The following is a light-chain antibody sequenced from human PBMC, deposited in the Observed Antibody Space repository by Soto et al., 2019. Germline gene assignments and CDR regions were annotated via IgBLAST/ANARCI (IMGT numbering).Light chain of an antibody. Sequence: QSAPTQPASVSGSPGQSITISCTGTSSDIGLNNYVSWYQQHPGKAPALIIYAVTYRPSGVSSRFSGSKSGDTASLTISGLRTEDEADYYCTSHSASRPVVFGGGTKVTVL. J-gene: IGLJ2*01. CDR3: TSHSASRPVV. CDR2: AVT. CDR1: SSDIGLNNY. V-gene: IGLV2-14*03.